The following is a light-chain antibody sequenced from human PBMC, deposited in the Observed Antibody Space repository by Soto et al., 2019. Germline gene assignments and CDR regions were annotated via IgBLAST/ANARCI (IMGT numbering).Light chain of an antibody. Sequence: DIQMTQSPSSVSASVGDRVTITCQASQGISTWLAWYQQKPGKAPELLIFAASSLQSGVPSRFSGSGSGTDFTLTINNLQPEDFATYYCQRANSFPRTFGQGTKVEIK. CDR1: QGISTW. J-gene: IGKJ1*01. CDR2: AAS. CDR3: QRANSFPRT. V-gene: IGKV1-12*01.